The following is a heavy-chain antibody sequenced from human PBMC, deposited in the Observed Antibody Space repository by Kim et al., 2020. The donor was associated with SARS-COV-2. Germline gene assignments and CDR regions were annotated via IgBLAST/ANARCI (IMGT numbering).Heavy chain of an antibody. D-gene: IGHD2-15*01. CDR2: IYYSGST. J-gene: IGHJ4*02. V-gene: IGHV4-31*03. Sequence: SETLSLTCTVSGGSISSGGYYWSWIRQHPGKGLEWIGYIYYSGSTYYNPSLKSRVTISVDTSKNQFSLKLSSVTAADTAVYYCARAEGDIVGIAGIFDYWGQGTLVTVSS. CDR3: ARAEGDIVGIAGIFDY. CDR1: GGSISSGGYY.